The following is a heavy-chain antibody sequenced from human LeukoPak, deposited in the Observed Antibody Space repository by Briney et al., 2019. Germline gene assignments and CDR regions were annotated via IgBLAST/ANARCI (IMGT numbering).Heavy chain of an antibody. V-gene: IGHV4-59*01. CDR2: IFYTGST. J-gene: IGHJ4*02. CDR1: GGSISGYY. Sequence: SETLSLTCTVSGGSISGYYWSWIRQPPGKGLEWIGFIFYTGSTNYNPSLKSRVTISVDTSKNQFSLRLSSVTAADTAVYSCARGGGYNTFDYWGQGTLVTVPS. D-gene: IGHD5-24*01. CDR3: ARGGGYNTFDY.